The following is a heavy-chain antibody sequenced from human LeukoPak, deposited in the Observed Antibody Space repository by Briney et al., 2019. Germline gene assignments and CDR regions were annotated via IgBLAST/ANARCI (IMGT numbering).Heavy chain of an antibody. CDR1: GFTFSSYA. CDR2: ISGSGGST. Sequence: GGSLRLSCAASGFTFSSYAMSWVRQAPGKGLEWVSAISGSGGSTYYADSVKGRFTISRDNAKNSLYLQMNSLRAEDTAVYYCARIYGDYDDAFDIWGQGTMVTVSS. J-gene: IGHJ3*02. CDR3: ARIYGDYDDAFDI. D-gene: IGHD4-17*01. V-gene: IGHV3-23*01.